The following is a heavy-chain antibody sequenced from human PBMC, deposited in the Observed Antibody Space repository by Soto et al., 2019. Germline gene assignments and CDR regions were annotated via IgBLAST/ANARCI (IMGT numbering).Heavy chain of an antibody. CDR2: IYYSGST. CDR1: GGSISSYY. Sequence: QVQLQESGPGLVKPSETLSLTCTVSGGSISSYYWSWIRQPPGKGLEWIGYIYYSGSTNYNHSLKCRVTISVDTSKNQFSLKLSSVTAADTAVYYCARGVVSDYYGSGSYLNWFDPWGQGTLVTVSS. J-gene: IGHJ5*02. CDR3: ARGVVSDYYGSGSYLNWFDP. D-gene: IGHD3-10*01. V-gene: IGHV4-59*01.